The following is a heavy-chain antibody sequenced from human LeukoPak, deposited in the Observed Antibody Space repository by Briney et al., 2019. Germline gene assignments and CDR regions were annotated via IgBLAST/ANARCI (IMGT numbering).Heavy chain of an antibody. V-gene: IGHV1-69*01. Sequence: GSSVKVSCKASGGTFTNSAINWVRQAPGQCLEWMGRFVPIFGITKYSQKLQGRLTITADESTSTAYMELSRLRSDDTAVYYCARGPRGIFGRLAFDIWGQGTMVTVSS. CDR3: ARGPRGIFGRLAFDI. J-gene: IGHJ3*02. CDR2: FVPIFGIT. CDR1: GGTFTNSA. D-gene: IGHD3-3*01.